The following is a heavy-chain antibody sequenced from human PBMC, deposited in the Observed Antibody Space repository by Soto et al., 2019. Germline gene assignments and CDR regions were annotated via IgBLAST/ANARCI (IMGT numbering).Heavy chain of an antibody. D-gene: IGHD1-26*01. V-gene: IGHV1-69*06. Sequence: QVQLVQSGAEVKKPGSSVKVSCKASGGTFSSYAISWVRQAPGQGLEWRGGIIPIFGTANYAQKFQGRVTMTADKSTSTADRELSSLRSEDTAVYYCARRGGGSPGRFDYWGQGTLVTVSS. CDR2: IIPIFGTA. J-gene: IGHJ4*02. CDR3: ARRGGGSPGRFDY. CDR1: GGTFSSYA.